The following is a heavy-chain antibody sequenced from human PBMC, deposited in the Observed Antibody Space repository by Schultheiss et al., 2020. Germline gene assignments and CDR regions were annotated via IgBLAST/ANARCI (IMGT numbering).Heavy chain of an antibody. CDR3: ARGEGSSVTNWFDP. D-gene: IGHD6-6*01. Sequence: SETLSLTCTVSGGSISSGGYYWSWIRQHPGKGLECIGYIYYSGSTYYNPSLKSRVTISVDTSKNQFSLKLSSVTAADTAVYYCARGEGSSVTNWFDPWGQGTLVTASS. V-gene: IGHV4-31*03. CDR2: IYYSGST. CDR1: GGSISSGGYY. J-gene: IGHJ5*02.